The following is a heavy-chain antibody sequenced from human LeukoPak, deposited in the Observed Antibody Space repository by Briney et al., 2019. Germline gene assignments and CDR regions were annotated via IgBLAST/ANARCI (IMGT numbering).Heavy chain of an antibody. Sequence: QPGGSLRLSCVASGFTFGKYWMHWVRQAPGKGLVCISRINNDGSTVYADSVAGRFTISRDNARDTLYLQMNSLRVEDTAVYYCARDYYGSIDLWGQGTLVTVSS. V-gene: IGHV3-74*01. CDR3: ARDYYGSIDL. D-gene: IGHD3-10*01. CDR2: INNDGST. CDR1: GFTFGKYW. J-gene: IGHJ1*01.